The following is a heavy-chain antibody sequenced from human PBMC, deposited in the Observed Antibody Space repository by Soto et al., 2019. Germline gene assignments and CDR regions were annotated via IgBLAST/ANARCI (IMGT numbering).Heavy chain of an antibody. CDR2: FDPEDGET. CDR1: GYTLTELS. V-gene: IGHV1-24*01. D-gene: IGHD3-3*01. CDR3: ATSLDPITIFGVVRNYYYGMDV. J-gene: IGHJ6*02. Sequence: ASVKVSCKVSGYTLTELSMHCVRQAPGKVLEWMGGFDPEDGETIYAQKFQGRVTMTEDTSTDTAYMELSSLRSEDTAVYYCATSLDPITIFGVVRNYYYGMDVWGQGTTVTVSS.